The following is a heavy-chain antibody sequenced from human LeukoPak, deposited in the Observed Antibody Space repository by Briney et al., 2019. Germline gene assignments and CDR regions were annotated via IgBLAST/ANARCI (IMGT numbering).Heavy chain of an antibody. V-gene: IGHV3-23*01. CDR2: ISVGSDVI. CDR3: AKSHVSTATGTGRYFDY. Sequence: GGSLRLSCAVSGLTFSNSAMSWVRQAPGKGLEWVSAISVGSDVIYYADSVKGRFAISRDNSKHTVYLQMDSLRAEDTAVYYCAKSHVSTATGTGRYFDYWGQGTLVTVSS. J-gene: IGHJ4*02. D-gene: IGHD3-9*01. CDR1: GLTFSNSA.